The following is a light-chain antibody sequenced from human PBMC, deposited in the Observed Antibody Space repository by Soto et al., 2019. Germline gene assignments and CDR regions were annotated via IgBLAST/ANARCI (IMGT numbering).Light chain of an antibody. CDR1: QSVSSSD. CDR2: GAS. V-gene: IGKV3-20*01. J-gene: IGKJ5*01. Sequence: EIVLTQSPGTLSLSPGDRATLSCRASQSVSSSDLAWYQQKPGQAPRLLIYGASNRATGIPERFSGSGSGTDFTLTISRLEPEDFAVYYCQQYGSSPTIPFGQGTRLEIK. CDR3: QQYGSSPTIP.